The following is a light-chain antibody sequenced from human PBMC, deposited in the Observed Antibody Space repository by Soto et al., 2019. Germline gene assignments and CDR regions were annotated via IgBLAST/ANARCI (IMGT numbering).Light chain of an antibody. V-gene: IGLV2-23*01. CDR1: SSDVGSYNL. J-gene: IGLJ2*01. Sequence: QSALTQPASVSGSPGQSITISCTGTSSDVGSYNLVSWYQQRPGKAPKLIIYEANKRPSGVSNRFSGSKSGNTASLTISGLQAEDEAEYYCSSYAGYSTSVVFGGGTSSPS. CDR2: EAN. CDR3: SSYAGYSTSVV.